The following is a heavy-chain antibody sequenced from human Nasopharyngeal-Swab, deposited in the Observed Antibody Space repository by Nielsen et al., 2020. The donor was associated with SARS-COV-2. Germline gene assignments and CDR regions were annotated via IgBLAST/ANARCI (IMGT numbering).Heavy chain of an antibody. Sequence: RQAPGKGLEWIGEIYHSGSTNYNPSLKSRVTISVDTSKNQFSLKLSSVTAADTAVYYCARGHRRTTVTNYWYFDLWGRGTLVTVSS. CDR2: IYHSGST. J-gene: IGHJ2*01. V-gene: IGHV4-34*01. D-gene: IGHD4-17*01. CDR3: ARGHRRTTVTNYWYFDL.